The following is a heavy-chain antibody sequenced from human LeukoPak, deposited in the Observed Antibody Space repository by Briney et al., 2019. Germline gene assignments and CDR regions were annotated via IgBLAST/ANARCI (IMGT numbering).Heavy chain of an antibody. D-gene: IGHD2-8*01. CDR3: ARGPLYDITGSYGL. J-gene: IGHJ4*02. Sequence: GGSLTLSCAASGFTFSAHTMNWVRLAPGKGLQWVSYIGSSGITIYYAHSVEGRFTISRDNAKNLLYLQMSSLRVEDTAVYYCARGPLYDITGSYGLWGQGTLVTVSS. CDR2: IGSSGITI. V-gene: IGHV3-48*01. CDR1: GFTFSAHT.